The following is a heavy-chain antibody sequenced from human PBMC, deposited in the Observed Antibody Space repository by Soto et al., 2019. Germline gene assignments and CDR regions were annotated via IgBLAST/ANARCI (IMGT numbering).Heavy chain of an antibody. CDR1: GYTFTSYA. CDR2: INAGNGNT. J-gene: IGHJ4*02. CDR3: ATGRGIY. V-gene: IGHV1-3*01. D-gene: IGHD3-10*01. Sequence: GASVKVSCKASGYTFTSYAMHWVRQAPGQRLEWMGWINAGNGNTKYSQKFQGRFTISRDNAKNSLYLQMNSLRAEDTAVYYCATGRGIYWGQGILVTVSS.